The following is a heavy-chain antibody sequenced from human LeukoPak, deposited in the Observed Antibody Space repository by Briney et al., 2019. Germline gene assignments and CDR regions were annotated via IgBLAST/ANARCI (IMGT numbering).Heavy chain of an antibody. Sequence: ASVKVSCKVSGYTLTELSMYWVRQAPGKGLEWMGGFDPEDGETIYAQKFQGRVTMTEDTSTDTAYVELSSLRSEDTAVYYCATERALWELLGKSIDAFDIWGQGTMVTVSS. CDR1: GYTLTELS. V-gene: IGHV1-24*01. D-gene: IGHD1-26*01. CDR2: FDPEDGET. J-gene: IGHJ3*02. CDR3: ATERALWELLGKSIDAFDI.